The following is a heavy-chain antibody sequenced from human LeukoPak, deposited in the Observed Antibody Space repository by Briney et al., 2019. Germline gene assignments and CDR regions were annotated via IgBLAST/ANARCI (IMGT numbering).Heavy chain of an antibody. Sequence: GGSLRLSCAASGFTFSSYGMHWVRQAPGKGLEWVAVIRYDESTIYYADSVKGRFTISRDNSKNTLYLEMNSLRAEDTALYYCARRGGAGNCDYWGQGTLVTVSS. CDR2: IRYDESTI. D-gene: IGHD6-19*01. V-gene: IGHV3-33*01. CDR3: ARRGGAGNCDY. CDR1: GFTFSSYG. J-gene: IGHJ4*02.